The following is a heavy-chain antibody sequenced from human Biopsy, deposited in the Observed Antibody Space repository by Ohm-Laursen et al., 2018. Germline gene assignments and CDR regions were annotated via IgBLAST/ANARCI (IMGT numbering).Heavy chain of an antibody. Sequence: SETLSLTCTVSGGSISSYHWSWIRQPPGKGLEWIGYIYYTGSTNYNPSLKSRVTISVDTSMTHLSLRLTSVTAADTAVYYCARHAPSYSGSYWRYFDLWGRGTLVTVSS. J-gene: IGHJ2*01. CDR3: ARHAPSYSGSYWRYFDL. V-gene: IGHV4-59*08. CDR2: IYYTGST. CDR1: GGSISSYH. D-gene: IGHD1-26*01.